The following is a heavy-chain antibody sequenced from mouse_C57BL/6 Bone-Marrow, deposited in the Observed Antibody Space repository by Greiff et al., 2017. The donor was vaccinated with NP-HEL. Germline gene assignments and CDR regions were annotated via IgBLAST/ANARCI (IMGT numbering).Heavy chain of an antibody. D-gene: IGHD1-1*01. V-gene: IGHV1-4*01. J-gene: IGHJ1*03. CDR1: GYTFTSYT. CDR3: ASYDGSRRYWYFDV. Sequence: QVQLQQSGAELARPGASVKMSCKASGYTFTSYTMHWVKQRPGQGLEWIGYINPSSGYTKYNQKFKDKATLTADKSSSTAYMQLSSLTSEDSAVYYCASYDGSRRYWYFDVWGTGTTVTVSS. CDR2: INPSSGYT.